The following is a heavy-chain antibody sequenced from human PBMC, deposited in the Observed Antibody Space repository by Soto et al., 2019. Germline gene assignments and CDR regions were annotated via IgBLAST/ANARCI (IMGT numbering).Heavy chain of an antibody. Sequence: QVQLVASGGGVVQPGRSLRLSCAVSGFTVSTYGMHWVRQAPGKGLEWVAVISRDGGTKYYADSVKGRFTISRDNSRNTLFLEMNSLSGDDMAVYYCTGEVASGYWGQGTLVTVSS. CDR2: ISRDGGTK. CDR1: GFTVSTYG. J-gene: IGHJ4*02. V-gene: IGHV3-30*03. CDR3: TGEVASGY. D-gene: IGHD2-8*02.